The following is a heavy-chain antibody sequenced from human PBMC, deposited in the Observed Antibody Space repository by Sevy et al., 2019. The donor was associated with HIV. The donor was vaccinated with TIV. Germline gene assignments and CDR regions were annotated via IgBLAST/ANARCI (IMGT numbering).Heavy chain of an antibody. Sequence: GGSLRLSCAASGFTFSSYWMHWVRQAPGKGLVWVSRINSTGSSTSYADSVKGRFTISRDNAKNTLYLQMNSLRAEDTAVYYCTEEDYYDGMDGWGQATMVTVSS. CDR2: INSTGSST. V-gene: IGHV3-74*01. CDR1: GFTFSSYW. CDR3: TEEDYYDGMDG. J-gene: IGHJ6*02.